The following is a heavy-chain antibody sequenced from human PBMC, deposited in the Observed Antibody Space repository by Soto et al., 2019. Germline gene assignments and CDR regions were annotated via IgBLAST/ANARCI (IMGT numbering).Heavy chain of an antibody. CDR2: ITGDTLDA. V-gene: IGHV1-18*01. CDR3: ARDRPTDH. CDR1: GYTFNRYA. J-gene: IGHJ5*02. Sequence: QVQLVQSGAEVRKPGASVTVSCKASGYTFNRYAISWLRQAPGQGPEWMGWITGDTLDASYARKFQGRVTLTRNTSTSTVYMALRSLRDDDTAVYYCARDRPTDHWGQGTLVTVSS.